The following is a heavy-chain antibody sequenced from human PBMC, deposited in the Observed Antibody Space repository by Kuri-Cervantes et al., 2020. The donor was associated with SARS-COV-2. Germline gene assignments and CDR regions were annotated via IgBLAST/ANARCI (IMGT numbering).Heavy chain of an antibody. CDR3: ARGTGYQLPDGWGWVGY. D-gene: IGHD2-2*01. V-gene: IGHV3-30-3*01. J-gene: IGHJ4*02. CDR2: ISYDGSNK. CDR1: GFTFSSSA. Sequence: GGSLRLSCAASGFTFSSSAMHWVRQAPGKGLEWVAVISYDGSNKYYADSVKGRFTISRDNSKNTLYLQMNSLRAEDTAVYYCARGTGYQLPDGWGWVGYWGQGTLVTVSS.